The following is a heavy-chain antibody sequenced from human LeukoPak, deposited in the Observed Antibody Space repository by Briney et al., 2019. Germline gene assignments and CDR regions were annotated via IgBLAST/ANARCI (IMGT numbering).Heavy chain of an antibody. D-gene: IGHD6-19*01. J-gene: IGHJ4*02. CDR2: ISSSGSTT. CDR1: GFTFSSYS. V-gene: IGHV3-48*04. Sequence: GESLRLSCAASGFTFSSYSMNWVRQAPGKGLEWVSYISSSGSTTYYGDSVKGRFTISRDNAKNSLYLQMNSLRAEDTAVYYCAKNKAVAGTFDYWGQGTLVTVSS. CDR3: AKNKAVAGTFDY.